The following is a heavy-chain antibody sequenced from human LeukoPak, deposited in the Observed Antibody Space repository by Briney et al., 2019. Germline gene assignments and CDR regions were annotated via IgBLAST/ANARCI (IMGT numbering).Heavy chain of an antibody. D-gene: IGHD2-15*01. CDR1: GFTFSSYG. J-gene: IGHJ4*02. V-gene: IGHV3-30*18. CDR2: ISYDGSSK. Sequence: GGSLRLSCAASGFTFSSYGMHWVRQAPGKGLEWVAVISYDGSSKYYADSVKGRFTISRDNSKNTLYLQMNSLRAEDTAVYYCAKDLTFYCSGGSCYSAVFDYWGQGTLATVSS. CDR3: AKDLTFYCSGGSCYSAVFDY.